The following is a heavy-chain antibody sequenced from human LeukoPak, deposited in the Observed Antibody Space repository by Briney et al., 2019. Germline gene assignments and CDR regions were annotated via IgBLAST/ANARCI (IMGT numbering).Heavy chain of an antibody. CDR3: AKGTLGHCNGASCYPLDY. D-gene: IGHD2-15*01. CDR2: ITGGGGDT. J-gene: IGHJ4*02. CDR1: GFTFSNYA. Sequence: GGSLRLSCAASGFTFSNYAMAWVRQAPGKEPEWVSVITGGGGDTYHIDSVKGRFTISRDNSKNTPYLQMNSLRAEDTAVYFCAKGTLGHCNGASCYPLDYWGQGTLVTVSS. V-gene: IGHV3-23*01.